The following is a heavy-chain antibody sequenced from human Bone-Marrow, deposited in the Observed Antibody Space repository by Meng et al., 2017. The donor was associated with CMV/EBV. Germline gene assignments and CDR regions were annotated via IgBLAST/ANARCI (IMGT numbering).Heavy chain of an antibody. D-gene: IGHD3-22*01. CDR3: ARGVETYYYDSSGYSYPHD. J-gene: IGHJ4*02. CDR2: INPNSGGT. V-gene: IGHV1-2*02. CDR1: GYTFTGYY. Sequence: ASVKVSCKASGYTFTGYYMHWVRQTPGQGLEWMGWINPNSGGTNYAQKFQGRVTMTRDTSISTAYMELSRLRSDDTAVYYCARGVETYYYDSSGYSYPHDWGPGKLVNVSS.